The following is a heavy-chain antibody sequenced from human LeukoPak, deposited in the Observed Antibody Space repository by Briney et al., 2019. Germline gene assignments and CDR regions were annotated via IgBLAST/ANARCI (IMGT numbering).Heavy chain of an antibody. Sequence: SETLSLTCAVYGGSFSGYYWSWIRQPPGKGLEWIGEINHSGSTNYNPSLKSRVTISVDTSKNQFSLKLSSVTAADTAVYYCARTTSGYSSSWYKYYYYMDVWGKGTTVTTSS. D-gene: IGHD6-13*01. CDR2: INHSGST. CDR3: ARTTSGYSSSWYKYYYYMDV. J-gene: IGHJ6*03. CDR1: GGSFSGYY. V-gene: IGHV4-34*01.